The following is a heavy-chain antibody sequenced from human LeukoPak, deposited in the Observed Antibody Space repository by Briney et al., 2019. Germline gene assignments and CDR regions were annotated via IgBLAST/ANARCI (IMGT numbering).Heavy chain of an antibody. D-gene: IGHD1-26*01. CDR3: ARLGYSGSFSYYYYGMDV. J-gene: IGHJ6*02. Sequence: SETLSLTCTVSGGSISSSSYYWGWIRQPPGKGLEWIGSIYYSGSTNYNPSLKSRVTISVDTSKNQFSLKLSSVTAADTAVYYCARLGYSGSFSYYYYGMDVWGQGTTVTVSS. CDR1: GGSISSSSYY. V-gene: IGHV4-39*07. CDR2: IYYSGST.